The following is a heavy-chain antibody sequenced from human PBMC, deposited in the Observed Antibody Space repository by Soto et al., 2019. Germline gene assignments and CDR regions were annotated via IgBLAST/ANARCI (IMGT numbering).Heavy chain of an antibody. CDR3: ARPSYSSSWYGMDV. CDR2: IYPDDADT. Sequence: PGEALKISCKGSGYKFASYWIAWVRQMPGKGLEWMGVIYPDDADTTYSPSFQGQVTISADKSISTAYLQWRSLRASDTAMYYCARPSYSSSWYGMDVWGQGTTVTVSS. V-gene: IGHV5-51*01. J-gene: IGHJ6*02. D-gene: IGHD6-13*01. CDR1: GYKFASYW.